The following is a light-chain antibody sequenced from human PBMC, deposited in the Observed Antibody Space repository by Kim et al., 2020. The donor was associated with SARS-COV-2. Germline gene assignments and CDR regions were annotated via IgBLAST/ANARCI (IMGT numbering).Light chain of an antibody. CDR1: QSVSSK. CDR3: QQYNNWPPIT. J-gene: IGKJ5*01. CDR2: DAS. Sequence: ETVMTQSPATLSVSPGERATLSCRASQSVSSKLAWYQQKPGQAPRLPIYDASTRATGIPARFSGSGSGTEFTLTISSLQSEDFAVYYCQQYNNWPPITFGQGTRLEIK. V-gene: IGKV3-15*01.